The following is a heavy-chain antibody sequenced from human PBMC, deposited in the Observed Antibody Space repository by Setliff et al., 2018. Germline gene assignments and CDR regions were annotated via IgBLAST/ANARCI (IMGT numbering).Heavy chain of an antibody. CDR3: ARVFKVDCAGDGCDCYGARCYYFYMDV. D-gene: IGHD2-21*01. Sequence: PSETLSLTCTVSGGPINSDRYYWGWLRQPQGKGLEWIGSMYASGSTYYNSTLKSRVTVSVDTPQNQFSLSLGSVTAADTSVYYCARVFKVDCAGDGCDCYGARCYYFYMDVWGKGTTVTVSS. V-gene: IGHV4-39*01. J-gene: IGHJ6*03. CDR2: MYASGST. CDR1: GGPINSDRYY.